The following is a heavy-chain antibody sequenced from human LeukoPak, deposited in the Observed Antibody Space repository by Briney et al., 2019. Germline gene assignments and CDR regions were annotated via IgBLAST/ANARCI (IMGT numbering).Heavy chain of an antibody. CDR3: ARYGSGSIWFDP. V-gene: IGHV4-30-4*01. J-gene: IGHJ5*02. Sequence: SSETLSLTCTVSGGSISSDNYQWSWIRQPPGKGLEWIGYINYSGSTYYNPSLKSRVTISVDTSKNHFSLKLSSVTAADTAVYYCARYGSGSIWFDPWGQGTLVTVSS. CDR2: INYSGST. CDR1: GGSISSDNYQ. D-gene: IGHD3-10*01.